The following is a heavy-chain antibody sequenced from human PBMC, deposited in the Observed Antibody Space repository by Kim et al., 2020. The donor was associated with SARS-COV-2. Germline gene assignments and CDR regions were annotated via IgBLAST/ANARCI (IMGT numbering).Heavy chain of an antibody. D-gene: IGHD3-22*01. CDR3: TTSHLLVCYYDKLRDSSCFDY. Sequence: GGSLRLSCAASGFTFSNAWTSWVRQAPGKGLEWVGRIKSKTDGGTTDYAAPVKGRFTISRDDSKNTLYLQMNSLKTEDTAVYYCTTSHLLVCYYDKLRDSSCFDYWGQGTLVTVSS. CDR2: IKSKTDGGTT. V-gene: IGHV3-15*01. J-gene: IGHJ4*02. CDR1: GFTFSNAW.